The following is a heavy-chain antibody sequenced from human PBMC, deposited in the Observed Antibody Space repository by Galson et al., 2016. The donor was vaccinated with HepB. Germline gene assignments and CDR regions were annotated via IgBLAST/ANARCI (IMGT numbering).Heavy chain of an antibody. J-gene: IGHJ6*04. CDR2: ISRSGDST. D-gene: IGHD2-2*01. V-gene: IGHV3-23*01. Sequence: SLRLSCAASGFTFRNHGMTWVRQAPGKGLEVVSSISRSGDSTDYADSVKGRFTISRDNSKNTLSLQMNSLTADDTAIYYFVQGSTAPAFWGKGTTVTVSS. CDR3: VQGSTAPAF. CDR1: GFTFRNHG.